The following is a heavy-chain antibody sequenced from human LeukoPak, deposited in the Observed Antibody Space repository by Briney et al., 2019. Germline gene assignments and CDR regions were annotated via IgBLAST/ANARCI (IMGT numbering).Heavy chain of an antibody. J-gene: IGHJ4*02. CDR2: MNPNSGNA. Sequence: GASVKVSCKASGYTFTSYVINWVRQATGQGGGGMGWMNPNSGNAGQAQKFQGRVTMTRNTSIRTAYMELSRLRSDDAGVYYCARDLAVAGPSKGDYWGQGTLVTVSS. D-gene: IGHD6-19*01. CDR1: GYTFTSYV. CDR3: ARDLAVAGPSKGDY. V-gene: IGHV1-8*01.